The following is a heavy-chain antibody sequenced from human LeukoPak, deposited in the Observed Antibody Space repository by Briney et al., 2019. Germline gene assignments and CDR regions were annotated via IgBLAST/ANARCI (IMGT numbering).Heavy chain of an antibody. V-gene: IGHV4-39*01. D-gene: IGHD1-26*01. Sequence: SETLSLTCTVSGGSISSSSYYWGWTRQPPGKGLEWIGNIYYSGSTYYNPSLKSRVTISVDTSKNQFSLKPSSVTAADTAVYYCARQSGSYGVYYYYMDVWGKGTTVTISS. CDR3: ARQSGSYGVYYYYMDV. CDR1: GGSISSSSYY. CDR2: IYYSGST. J-gene: IGHJ6*03.